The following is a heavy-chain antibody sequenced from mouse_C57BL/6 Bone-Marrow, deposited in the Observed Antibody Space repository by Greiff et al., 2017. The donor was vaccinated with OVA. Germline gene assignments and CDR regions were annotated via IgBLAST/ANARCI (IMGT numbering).Heavy chain of an antibody. Sequence: DVQLQESGGDLVKPGGSLKLSCAASGFTFSSYGMSWVRQTPDKRLEWVATISSGGSYTYYPDSVKGRFTISRDNAKNTLYLQMSSLKSEDTAMYYCARPIPFITTVVANYAMDYWGQGTSVTVSS. CDR3: ARPIPFITTVVANYAMDY. V-gene: IGHV5-6*01. CDR2: ISSGGSYT. D-gene: IGHD1-1*01. J-gene: IGHJ4*01. CDR1: GFTFSSYG.